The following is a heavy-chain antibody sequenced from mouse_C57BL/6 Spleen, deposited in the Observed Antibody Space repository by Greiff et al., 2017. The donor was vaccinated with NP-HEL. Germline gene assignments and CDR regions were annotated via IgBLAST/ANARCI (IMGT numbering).Heavy chain of an antibody. D-gene: IGHD2-4*01. Sequence: QVQLQQSGPELVKPGASVKLSCKASGYTFTSYWMHWVKQTPGQGLEWIGNINPSNGGTNYNEKFKSKATLTVDKSSSTAYMQLSSLTSEDSAVYYCARDMGPYDYDGAMDYWGQGTSVTVSS. V-gene: IGHV1-53*01. CDR2: INPSNGGT. J-gene: IGHJ4*01. CDR1: GYTFTSYW. CDR3: ARDMGPYDYDGAMDY.